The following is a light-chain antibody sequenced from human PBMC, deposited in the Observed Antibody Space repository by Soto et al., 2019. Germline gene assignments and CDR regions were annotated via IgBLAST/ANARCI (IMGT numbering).Light chain of an antibody. CDR2: HAS. Sequence: EIVLTQSPATLSVSPGERATLSCRASQSISSSLAWYQQQPGQAPRLLIYHASTRAAGIPARFSGSGSGTEFTLTISSLRSEDSAVYYCQQYYNWPPGTCGQGTKVEIK. J-gene: IGKJ1*01. CDR1: QSISSS. CDR3: QQYYNWPPGT. V-gene: IGKV3-15*01.